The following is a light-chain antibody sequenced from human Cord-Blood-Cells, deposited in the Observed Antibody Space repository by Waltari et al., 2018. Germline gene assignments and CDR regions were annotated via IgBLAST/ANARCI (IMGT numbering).Light chain of an antibody. V-gene: IGKV3-20*01. CDR2: GAS. CDR1: QSVSSSY. Sequence: EMVLTQSPGTLSFTPGESATFSCRAIQSVSSSYLAWYQQKPGQAPRHLIYGASSRATGIPDRFSGSGSGTDFTLTISRLEPEDFAVYYCQQYGSSPPWTFGQGTKVEIK. J-gene: IGKJ1*01. CDR3: QQYGSSPPWT.